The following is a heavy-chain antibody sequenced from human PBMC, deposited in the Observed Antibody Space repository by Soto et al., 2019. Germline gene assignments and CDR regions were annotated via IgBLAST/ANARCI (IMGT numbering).Heavy chain of an antibody. CDR1: GYSFTSDW. J-gene: IGHJ3*02. Sequence: GESLKISCKGSGYSFTSDWIGWVRQMPGKGLEWMGIIYPSDSDTRYSPSFQGQVTISADKSITTAYLQWSSLKASDTAIYYCARQTAYSYSFPIWGQGTMVTVSS. D-gene: IGHD6-6*01. CDR3: ARQTAYSYSFPI. V-gene: IGHV5-51*01. CDR2: IYPSDSDT.